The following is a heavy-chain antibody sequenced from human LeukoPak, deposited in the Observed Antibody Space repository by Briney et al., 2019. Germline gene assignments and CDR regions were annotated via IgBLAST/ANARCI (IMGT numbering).Heavy chain of an antibody. CDR2: INHSAGT. Sequence: SETLSLTCAVYGGSFSGYYWNWIRQPPGKGLEWIGEINHSAGTKYNPSLKGRVTISEDTSKNQFSLNLSSVTAADTAVYYCARDSRGFYGSRTFDIWGLGTMVTVSS. J-gene: IGHJ3*02. CDR1: GGSFSGYY. CDR3: ARDSRGFYGSRTFDI. V-gene: IGHV4-34*01. D-gene: IGHD3-10*01.